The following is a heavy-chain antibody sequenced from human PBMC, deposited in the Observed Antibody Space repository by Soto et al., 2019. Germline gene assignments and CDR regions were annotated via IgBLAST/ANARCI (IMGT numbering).Heavy chain of an antibody. Sequence: EVQLLESGGGLVQPGGSLRLSCAASGFTFSSYAMSWVRQAPGKGLEWVSAISGSGGSTYYADSVKGRFTISRDNSKNTLYLQMNSLRAEDTAVYYCAKENSGGGSYSSYWGAYYFDYWGQGTLFTVSS. D-gene: IGHD2-15*01. CDR3: AKENSGGGSYSSYWGAYYFDY. CDR1: GFTFSSYA. CDR2: ISGSGGST. V-gene: IGHV3-23*01. J-gene: IGHJ4*02.